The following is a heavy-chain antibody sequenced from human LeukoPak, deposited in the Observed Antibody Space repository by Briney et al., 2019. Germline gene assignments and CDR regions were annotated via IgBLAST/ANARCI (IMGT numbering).Heavy chain of an antibody. Sequence: SETLSLTCTVSGGSISIGGYYWSWLRQRPGKGLEWIGNIYYSGSTYYNPSLKSRVTISVDTSKNQFSLKLSSVTAADTAVYYCARDPRYSSSWYGYFDLWGRGTLVTVSS. D-gene: IGHD6-13*01. CDR3: ARDPRYSSSWYGYFDL. CDR1: GGSISIGGYY. J-gene: IGHJ2*01. V-gene: IGHV4-31*03. CDR2: IYYSGST.